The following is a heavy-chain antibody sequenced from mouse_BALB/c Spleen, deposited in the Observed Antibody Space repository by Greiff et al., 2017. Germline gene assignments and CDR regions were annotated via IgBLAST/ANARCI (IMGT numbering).Heavy chain of an antibody. CDR1: GFTFSDYY. CDR3: ARVTG. J-gene: IGHJ4*01. Sequence: EVQLQESGGGLVKPGGSLKLSCAASGFTFSDYYMYWVRQTPEKRLEWVATISDGGSYTYYPDSVKGRFTISRDNAKNNLYLQMSSLKSEDTAMYYCARVTGWGQGTSVTVSS. V-gene: IGHV5-4*02. D-gene: IGHD4-1*01. CDR2: ISDGGSYT.